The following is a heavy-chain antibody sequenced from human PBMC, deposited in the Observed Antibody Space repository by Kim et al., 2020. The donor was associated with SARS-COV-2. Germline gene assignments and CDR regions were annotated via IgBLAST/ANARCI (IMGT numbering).Heavy chain of an antibody. Sequence: SETLSLTCTVSGGSISSSSYYWGWIRQPPGKGLEWIGSLYYSGSTYYNPSLKSRVTISVDTSKNQFSLKLSSVTAADTAVYYCARQIRSSGWDLGAPGCGMDVWGQVTTVTVSS. CDR3: ARQIRSSGWDLGAPGCGMDV. V-gene: IGHV4-39*01. J-gene: IGHJ6*02. D-gene: IGHD6-19*01. CDR2: LYYSGST. CDR1: GGSISSSSYY.